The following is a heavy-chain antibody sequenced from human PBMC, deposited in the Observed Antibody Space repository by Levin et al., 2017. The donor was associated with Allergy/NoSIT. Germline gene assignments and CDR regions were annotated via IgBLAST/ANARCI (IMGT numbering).Heavy chain of an antibody. CDR3: AKGKGSTRPLDV. CDR2: IAYDGSKT. D-gene: IGHD2-2*01. J-gene: IGHJ6*02. CDR1: GFDFSDYG. V-gene: IGHV3-30*18. Sequence: GGSLRLSCRASGFDFSDYGMHWVRQSPGKGLEWVAVIAYDGSKTYVADSVKGRFTISRDNSKNTLHLQMNSLRRDDTGVYYCAKGKGSTRPLDVWGQGTTVSVSS.